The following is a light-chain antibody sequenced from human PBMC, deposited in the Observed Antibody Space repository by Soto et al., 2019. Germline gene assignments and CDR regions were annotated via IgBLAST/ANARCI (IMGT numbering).Light chain of an antibody. CDR3: SSYGGFNNVL. J-gene: IGLJ2*01. CDR1: GTDVGQYNY. CDR2: HVS. Sequence: QSALTQPPSAFGSPGQSVTISCTGAGTDVGQYNYVSWYQQHPGKAPKLLIHHVSRRPSGVPARFSGSKSGNTASLTVSGLQTEDEADYYCSSYGGFNNVLFGGGTKVTVL. V-gene: IGLV2-8*01.